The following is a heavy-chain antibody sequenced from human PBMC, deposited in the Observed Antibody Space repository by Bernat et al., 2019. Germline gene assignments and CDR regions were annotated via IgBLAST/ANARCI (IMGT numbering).Heavy chain of an antibody. CDR1: GGSFSGDY. V-gene: IGHV4-59*01. D-gene: IGHD3-16*01. CDR2: IHDTGAT. Sequence: QLQLQESGPGLVKPSETLSLTCTVSGGSFSGDYGSVIRDSPRGGLEWIAFIHDTGATSYNPSLRSRLTMAVDTATNQFSLGRTAVGSADTAVYFRAREGDSSRYFDLWGRGTLVTVYS. CDR3: AREGDSSRYFDL. J-gene: IGHJ2*01.